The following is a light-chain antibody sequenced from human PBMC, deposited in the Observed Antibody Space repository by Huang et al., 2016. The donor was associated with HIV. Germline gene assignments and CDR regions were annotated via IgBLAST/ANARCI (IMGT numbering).Light chain of an antibody. V-gene: IGKV1-39*01. J-gene: IGKJ1*01. CDR2: YAS. Sequence: DIQMTQSPSSLSASVGCRVTISCRASQTITKSLNWYQHKQGKAPKLLIYYASSLQIGVPSRFSGSGSGTDFTLTISSLQPEDFATYYCQQKNSPPWTFGQGTKVEI. CDR1: QTITKS. CDR3: QQKNSPPWT.